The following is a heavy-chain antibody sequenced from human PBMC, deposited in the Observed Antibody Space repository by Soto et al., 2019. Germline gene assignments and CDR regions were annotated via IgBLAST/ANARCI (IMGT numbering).Heavy chain of an antibody. CDR2: TRNRANSYNT. Sequence: EVQLVESGGGLVQPGGSLRLSCAASGFTFSDHYMDWVRQAPGKGLEWVGRTRNRANSYNTEYAASVKGRFTISRDDSKNSLYLQMNSLKNGDTAVYYCASSLGYSCMGGCLAYYVDYWGQGTLVTVSS. V-gene: IGHV3-72*01. CDR3: ASSLGYSCMGGCLAYYVDY. CDR1: GFTFSDHY. D-gene: IGHD5-12*01. J-gene: IGHJ4*02.